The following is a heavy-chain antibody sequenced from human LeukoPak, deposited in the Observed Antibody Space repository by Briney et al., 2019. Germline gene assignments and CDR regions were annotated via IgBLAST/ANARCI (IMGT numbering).Heavy chain of an antibody. CDR1: GGSISTYY. V-gene: IGHV4-59*01. CDR2: IYYTGST. CDR3: ARSDSRSLPEDY. D-gene: IGHD3-22*01. J-gene: IGHJ4*02. Sequence: PSETLSLTCTVSGGSISTYYWSWLRQSPGKGLEWIGYIYYTGSTNYNPSLKSRVTISVDMSKNQFSLKLSSVTAADTAVYYCARSDSRSLPEDYWGQGTLVTVSS.